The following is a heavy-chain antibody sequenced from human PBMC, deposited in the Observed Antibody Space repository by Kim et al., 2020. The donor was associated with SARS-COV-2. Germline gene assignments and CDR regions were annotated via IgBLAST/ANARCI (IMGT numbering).Heavy chain of an antibody. V-gene: IGHV3-23*01. CDR3: AKKRGYSSSWEDFDY. Sequence: DPVNGRITISTDNSKNTLYLQMNSLRAEDTAVYYCAKKRGYSSSWEDFDYWGQGTLVTVSS. D-gene: IGHD6-13*01. J-gene: IGHJ4*02.